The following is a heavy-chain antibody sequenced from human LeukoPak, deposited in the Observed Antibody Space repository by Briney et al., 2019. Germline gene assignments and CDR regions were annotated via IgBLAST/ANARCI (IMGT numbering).Heavy chain of an antibody. CDR3: ARGLSYTNYYYYYGMDV. J-gene: IGHJ6*02. CDR1: GYTFTSYD. CDR2: MNPNSGNT. D-gene: IGHD3-16*02. V-gene: IGHV1-8*01. Sequence: ASVKVSCKASGYTFTSYDINWVRQATGQGLEWMGWMNPNSGNTGYAQKFQGRVTMTRNTSISTAYMELSSLRSVDTAVYYCARGLSYTNYYYYYGMDVWGQGTTVTVSS.